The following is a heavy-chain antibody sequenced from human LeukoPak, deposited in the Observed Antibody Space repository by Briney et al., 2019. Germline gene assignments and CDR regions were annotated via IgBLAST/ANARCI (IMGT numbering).Heavy chain of an antibody. CDR2: IYTSGST. CDR1: GGSISSGSYY. V-gene: IGHV4-61*02. CDR3: ARAEMATITPLDYYYYMDV. Sequence: SQTLSLTCTVSGGSISSGSYYWSWILQPAGKGLEWIGRIYTSGSTNYNPSLKSRVTISVDTSKNQFSLKLSSVTAADTAVYYCARAEMATITPLDYYYYMDVWGKGTTVTVSS. J-gene: IGHJ6*03. D-gene: IGHD5-24*01.